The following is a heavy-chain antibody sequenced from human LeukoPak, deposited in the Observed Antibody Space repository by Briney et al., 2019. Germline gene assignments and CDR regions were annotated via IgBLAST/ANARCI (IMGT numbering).Heavy chain of an antibody. J-gene: IGHJ4*02. Sequence: SETLSLTCTVSGGSISSSSYCWGWIRQPPGKGLGWIGSIYYSGSTYYNPSLKSRVTISVDTSKNQFSLKLSSVTAADTAVYYCARHANRPAPFDYWGQGTLVTVSS. D-gene: IGHD2-2*01. V-gene: IGHV4-39*01. CDR2: IYYSGST. CDR3: ARHANRPAPFDY. CDR1: GGSISSSSYC.